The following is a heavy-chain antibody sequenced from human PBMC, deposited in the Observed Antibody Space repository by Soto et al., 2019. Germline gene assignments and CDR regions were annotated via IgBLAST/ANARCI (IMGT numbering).Heavy chain of an antibody. V-gene: IGHV3-48*01. CDR1: GFTFRRSS. CDR3: ATETSYGGYAY. CDR2: ISSSSSTI. Sequence: GGSMRLFCAATGFTFRRSSITRVPQASGKGLEWVSYISSSSSTIYYADSVRGRFTISRDNAKNSLYLQMNSLRAEDTAVYYCATETSYGGYAYWGRGTLVTVSS. D-gene: IGHD5-12*01. J-gene: IGHJ4*02.